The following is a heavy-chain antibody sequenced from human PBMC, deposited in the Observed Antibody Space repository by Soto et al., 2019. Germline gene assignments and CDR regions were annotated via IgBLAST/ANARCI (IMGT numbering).Heavy chain of an antibody. CDR3: ARRAYQLLLYDWFDP. J-gene: IGHJ5*02. CDR1: GYSFTSYW. Sequence: EVQLVQSGAEVKKPGESLKISCKGSGYSFTSYWIGWVRQMPGKGLEWMGIIYPGDSDTRYSPSFQGQVTISADKSISNAYLQWSSLKASDTAMYYCARRAYQLLLYDWFDPWGQGTLVTVSS. V-gene: IGHV5-51*01. CDR2: IYPGDSDT. D-gene: IGHD2-2*01.